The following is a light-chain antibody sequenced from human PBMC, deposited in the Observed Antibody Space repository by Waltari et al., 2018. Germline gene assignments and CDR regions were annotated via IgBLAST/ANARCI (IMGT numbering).Light chain of an antibody. CDR1: SSDVGGYNY. J-gene: IGLJ2*01. CDR2: DVS. Sequence: QSALTQPASVSGSPGQSITISCTGTSSDVGGYNYVSWYQQHPGKAPKLLIYDVSKRPQGVSNRFSGSKSGNTASLTISGLQAEDEADYYCSSYTSSSTVVFGGGTKLTVL. CDR3: SSYTSSSTVV. V-gene: IGLV2-14*01.